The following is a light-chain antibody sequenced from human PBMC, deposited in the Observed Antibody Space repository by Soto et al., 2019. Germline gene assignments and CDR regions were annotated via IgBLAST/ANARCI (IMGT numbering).Light chain of an antibody. J-gene: IGLJ1*01. CDR2: NVD. Sequence: QSVLTQPASVSGSPGQSITISCTGTSSDVGAYNFVSWHQQHPGKAPKLMIYNVDDRPSGISYRFSGSKSGNTASLTISGLQGEDEADYYCSAYTVSRTYVFGTGTKVTVL. CDR1: SSDVGAYNF. CDR3: SAYTVSRTYV. V-gene: IGLV2-14*03.